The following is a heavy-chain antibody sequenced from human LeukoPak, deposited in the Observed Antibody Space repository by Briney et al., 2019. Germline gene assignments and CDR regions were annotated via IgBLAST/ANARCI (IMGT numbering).Heavy chain of an antibody. J-gene: IGHJ4*02. V-gene: IGHV3-30-3*01. CDR1: GFTFSSYA. Sequence: GGSLRLSCAASGFTFSSYAMHWVRQAPGKGLEWGAVISYDGSNKYYADSVKGRFTISRDNSKNTLYLQMNRLRAEDTAVYYCARGLYYYDSSGYYSFFDYWGQGTLVTVPS. D-gene: IGHD3-22*01. CDR3: ARGLYYYDSSGYYSFFDY. CDR2: ISYDGSNK.